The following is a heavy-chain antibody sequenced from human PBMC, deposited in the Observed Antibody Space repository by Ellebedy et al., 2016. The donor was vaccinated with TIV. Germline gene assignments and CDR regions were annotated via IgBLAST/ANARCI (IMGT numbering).Heavy chain of an antibody. D-gene: IGHD3-10*01. CDR3: ARAPPMVRGVTHFDY. Sequence: ASVKVSCKASGYTFTSYAMHWVRQAPGQRLEWMGWINAGNGNTKYSQKFQGRVTITRDTSASTAYMELSSLRSEDTAVYYCARAPPMVRGVTHFDYWGQGTLVTASS. CDR1: GYTFTSYA. J-gene: IGHJ4*02. CDR2: INAGNGNT. V-gene: IGHV1-3*01.